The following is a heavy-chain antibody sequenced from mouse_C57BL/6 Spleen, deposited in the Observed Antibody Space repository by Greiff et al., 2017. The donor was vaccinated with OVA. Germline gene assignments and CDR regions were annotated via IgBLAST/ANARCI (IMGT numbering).Heavy chain of an antibody. Sequence: VQLQQPGAELVKPGASVKLSCKASGYTFTSYWMQWVKQRPGQGLEWIGEIDPSDSYTNYNQKFKGKATLTVDTSSSTAYMQLSSLTSEDSAVYYCARTRDSSSWFAYWGQGTLVTVSA. V-gene: IGHV1-50*01. J-gene: IGHJ3*01. CDR3: ARTRDSSSWFAY. D-gene: IGHD3-2*01. CDR2: IDPSDSYT. CDR1: GYTFTSYW.